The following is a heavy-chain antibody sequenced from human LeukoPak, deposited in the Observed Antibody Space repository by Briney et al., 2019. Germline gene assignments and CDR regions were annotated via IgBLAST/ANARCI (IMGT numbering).Heavy chain of an antibody. J-gene: IGHJ4*02. D-gene: IGHD2-2*01. CDR1: RGSISNYY. Sequence: NPSETLSLTCTVSRGSISNYYWTWIRQPPGKGLEWIGYIYYSGTTNYNPSLKSRVTISLDTSKNQFSLKLTSMTAADTAVYYCARYCSSTSCFAPLDYWGQGTLVTVSS. CDR3: ARYCSSTSCFAPLDY. CDR2: IYYSGTT. V-gene: IGHV4-59*01.